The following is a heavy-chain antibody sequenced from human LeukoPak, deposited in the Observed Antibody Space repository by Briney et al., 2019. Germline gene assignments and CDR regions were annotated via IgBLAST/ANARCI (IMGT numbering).Heavy chain of an antibody. CDR3: VRQGRHTSGWFLGLDP. Sequence: SETLSLTCSVSGFSVSSGFYWGWIRQPPGKGLEWIGIIYHSGNTNYNPSLKSRVTISVDTSKNQFSLKLSSVTAADTAVYFCVRQGRHTSGWFLGLDPWGQGTLVTVS. V-gene: IGHV4-38-2*02. J-gene: IGHJ5*02. CDR1: GFSVSSGFY. D-gene: IGHD6-19*01. CDR2: IYHSGNT.